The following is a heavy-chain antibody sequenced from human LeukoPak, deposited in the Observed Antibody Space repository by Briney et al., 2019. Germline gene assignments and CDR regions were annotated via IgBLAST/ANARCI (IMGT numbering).Heavy chain of an antibody. Sequence: ASVKVSCKVSGYTLTELSMHWVRQAPGKGLEWMGGFDPEDGETIYAQKLQDRVTMTTDTSTSTAYMELRSLRSDDTAVYYCAREGEYCSGGRCYPHDAFDIWGQGTMVTVSS. CDR1: GYTLTELS. J-gene: IGHJ3*02. CDR3: AREGEYCSGGRCYPHDAFDI. V-gene: IGHV1-24*01. CDR2: FDPEDGET. D-gene: IGHD2-15*01.